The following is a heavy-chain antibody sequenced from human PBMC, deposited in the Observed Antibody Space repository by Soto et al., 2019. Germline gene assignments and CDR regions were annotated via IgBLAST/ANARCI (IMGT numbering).Heavy chain of an antibody. CDR1: GYTFTACY. V-gene: IGHV1-2*02. J-gene: IGHJ4*02. CDR3: ARSVSTIAARPDY. Sequence: GASVQVSCKASGYTFTACYMHWVRQAPGQGLEWMGWINPNSGDTKYTQKFQGRVTLTRDTSISTAYMEVSSLRSDDTAVYYCARSVSTIAARPDYWGQGTLVTVSS. CDR2: INPNSGDT. D-gene: IGHD6-6*01.